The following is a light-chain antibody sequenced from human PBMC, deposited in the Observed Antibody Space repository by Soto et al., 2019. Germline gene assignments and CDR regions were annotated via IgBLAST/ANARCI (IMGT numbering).Light chain of an antibody. V-gene: IGKV1-39*01. CDR1: QSISSY. CDR3: QHSYSTPYT. Sequence: DIQMTQSPSSLSSSVGDRVTITCRASQSISSYLNWYQQKPGKAPKLLIYAASSLQSGVPSRFSGSGSGTDFPLTISSLQDEDFATYYCQHSYSTPYTFGQGTKLEIK. CDR2: AAS. J-gene: IGKJ2*01.